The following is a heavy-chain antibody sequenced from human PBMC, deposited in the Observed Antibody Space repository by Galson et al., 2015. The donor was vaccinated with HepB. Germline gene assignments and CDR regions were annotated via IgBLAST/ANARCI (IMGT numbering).Heavy chain of an antibody. J-gene: IGHJ4*02. CDR2: IGTAGDT. Sequence: SLRLSCAASGFTFSSYCMHWVRQATGKGLAWVSAIGTAGDTYYPGSVKGRITISRENAKNSLYLQKNSLRAGDTAVYYCARGGINSGYEGWGQGTLVNVSS. CDR3: ARGGINSGYEG. V-gene: IGHV3-13*01. CDR1: GFTFSSYC. D-gene: IGHD5-12*01.